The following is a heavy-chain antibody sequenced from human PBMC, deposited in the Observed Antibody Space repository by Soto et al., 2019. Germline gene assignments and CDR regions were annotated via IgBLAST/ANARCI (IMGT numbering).Heavy chain of an antibody. CDR3: ARDCGKGYGMDV. CDR2: ISSRSGTI. CDR1: GFTFINYN. J-gene: IGHJ6*02. V-gene: IGHV3-48*02. Sequence: SGGSLRLSCVASGFTFINYNMNWVRQAPGKGLEWVSYISSRSGTIYYADSVKGRFTISRDNAKNSLYLQMNSLRDEDTAVYYCARDCGKGYGMDVWGQGTTVTVS.